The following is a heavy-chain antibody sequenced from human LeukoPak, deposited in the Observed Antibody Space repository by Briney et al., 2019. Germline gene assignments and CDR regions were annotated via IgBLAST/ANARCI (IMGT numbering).Heavy chain of an antibody. Sequence: GESLEISCEGSGYSFTSYWIGWVRQLPGKGLEGMGIIYPGDSDTRYSPSFQGQVTISADKSISTAYLQWSSLKASDTAMYYCARRAARGYSGYVRWFDPWGQGTLVTVSS. CDR1: GYSFTSYW. V-gene: IGHV5-51*01. CDR3: ARRAARGYSGYVRWFDP. D-gene: IGHD5-12*01. J-gene: IGHJ5*02. CDR2: IYPGDSDT.